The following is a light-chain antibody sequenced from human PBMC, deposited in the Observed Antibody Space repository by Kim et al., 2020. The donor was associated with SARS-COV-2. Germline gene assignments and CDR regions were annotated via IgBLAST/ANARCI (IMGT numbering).Light chain of an antibody. V-gene: IGKV1-17*01. J-gene: IGKJ5*01. Sequence: ASVGDRVTITRRASQDIRNDLGWYQQNTGRAPKRLIYGASSLQSGVPSRFSGSGSGTEFTLTISSVQPEDFATYFCLQNSTYPITFGQGTRLEIK. CDR3: LQNSTYPIT. CDR2: GAS. CDR1: QDIRND.